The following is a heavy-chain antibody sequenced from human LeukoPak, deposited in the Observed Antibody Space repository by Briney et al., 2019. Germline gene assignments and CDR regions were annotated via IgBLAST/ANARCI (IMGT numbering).Heavy chain of an antibody. V-gene: IGHV3-30-3*01. CDR3: ARDGYYYGSGSENGNWFDP. D-gene: IGHD3-10*01. CDR2: ISYDGSNK. Sequence: GGSLRLSCAASGFTFSSYAMHWVRQAPGKGLEWVAVISYDGSNKYYADSVKGRFTISRDNSKNTLYLQMNSLRAEDTAVYYCARDGYYYGSGSENGNWFDPWGQGTLVTASS. CDR1: GFTFSSYA. J-gene: IGHJ5*02.